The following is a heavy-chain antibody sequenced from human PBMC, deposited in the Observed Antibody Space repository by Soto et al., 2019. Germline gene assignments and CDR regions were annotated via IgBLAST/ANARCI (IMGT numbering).Heavy chain of an antibody. V-gene: IGHV3-11*04. Sequence: PGGSLRLSCAASGFTFRDYYMTWLRQAPGKGLEWVAVITFDGSKAYYVDSVKGRFTISRDNAKNSLYLQMNSLRDEDTAVCYCARDSGYSYGPFDYWGQGTLVTVSS. CDR3: ARDSGYSYGPFDY. CDR2: ITFDGSKA. J-gene: IGHJ4*02. D-gene: IGHD5-18*01. CDR1: GFTFRDYY.